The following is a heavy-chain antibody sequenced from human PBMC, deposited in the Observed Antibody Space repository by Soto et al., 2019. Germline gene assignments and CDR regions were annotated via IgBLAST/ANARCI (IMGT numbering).Heavy chain of an antibody. Sequence: SLRLSCAASGFTFSSYGMHWVRQAPGKGLEWVAVIWYDGSNKYYADSVKGRFTISRDNSKNTLYLQMNSLRAEDTAVYYCAVIAARPLYYGMDVWGQGTTVTVSS. J-gene: IGHJ6*02. CDR2: IWYDGSNK. D-gene: IGHD6-6*01. V-gene: IGHV3-33*01. CDR3: AVIAARPLYYGMDV. CDR1: GFTFSSYG.